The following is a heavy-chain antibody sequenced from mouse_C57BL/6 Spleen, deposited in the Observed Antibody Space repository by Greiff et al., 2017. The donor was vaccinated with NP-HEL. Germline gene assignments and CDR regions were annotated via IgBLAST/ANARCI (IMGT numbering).Heavy chain of an antibody. CDR2: IDPSDSET. J-gene: IGHJ2*01. CDR3: AKGSNYEGNY. Sequence: QVQLQQPGAELVRPGSSVKLSCKASGYTFTSYWMHWVKQRPIQGLEWIGNIDPSDSETHYNQKFKDKATLTVDKSSSTAYMQLSSLTSEDSAVYYCAKGSNYEGNYWGQGTTLTVSS. D-gene: IGHD2-5*01. V-gene: IGHV1-52*01. CDR1: GYTFTSYW.